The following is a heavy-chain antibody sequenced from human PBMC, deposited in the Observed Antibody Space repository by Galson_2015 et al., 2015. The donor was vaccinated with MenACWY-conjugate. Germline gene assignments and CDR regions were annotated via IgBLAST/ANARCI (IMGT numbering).Heavy chain of an antibody. V-gene: IGHV3-11*04. Sequence: GDNTNYADSVKGRFTITRDNAKNSLYLQIDSLRAEDTAVYYCARDGGTYSSADYWGQGTLISVSS. CDR3: ARDGGTYSSADY. CDR2: GDNT. D-gene: IGHD1-26*01. J-gene: IGHJ4*02.